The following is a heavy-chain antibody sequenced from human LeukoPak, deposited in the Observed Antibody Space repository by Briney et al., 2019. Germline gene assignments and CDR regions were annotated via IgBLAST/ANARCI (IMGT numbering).Heavy chain of an antibody. J-gene: IGHJ6*03. CDR3: ARTPYSGYVGFGYYYYYMDV. CDR1: GGSISNYY. D-gene: IGHD5-12*01. Sequence: SETLSLTCTVSGGSISNYYWNWIRQPPGKGLEWIGSIYYSGSTYYNPSLKSRVTISVDTSKNQFSLKLSSVTAADTAVYYCARTPYSGYVGFGYYYYYMDVWGKGTTVTVSS. CDR2: IYYSGST. V-gene: IGHV4-59*12.